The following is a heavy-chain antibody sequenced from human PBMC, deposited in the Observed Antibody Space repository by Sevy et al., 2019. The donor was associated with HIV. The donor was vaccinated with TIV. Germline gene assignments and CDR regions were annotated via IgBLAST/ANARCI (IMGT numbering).Heavy chain of an antibody. V-gene: IGHV3-30-3*01. CDR3: ARDGVGVAATRSWFDP. Sequence: GGSLRLSCAASGFTFSSYAMHWVRQAPGKGLEWVAVISYDGSNKYYADSVKGRFTISRDNSKNTLYLQMNSLRAEDTAVYYCARDGVGVAATRSWFDPWGQGTLVTVSS. J-gene: IGHJ5*02. D-gene: IGHD2-15*01. CDR1: GFTFSSYA. CDR2: ISYDGSNK.